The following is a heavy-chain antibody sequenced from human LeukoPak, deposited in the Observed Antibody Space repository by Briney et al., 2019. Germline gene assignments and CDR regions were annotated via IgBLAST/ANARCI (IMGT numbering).Heavy chain of an antibody. Sequence: SETLSLTCVVSGGSISSSSYYWGWIRQPPGKGLEWIGSIYYSGSTYYNPSLKSRVTISVDTSKNQFSLKLSSVTAADTAVYYCARDGDYPDYWGQGTLVTVSS. CDR2: IYYSGST. V-gene: IGHV4-39*07. D-gene: IGHD4-17*01. J-gene: IGHJ4*02. CDR3: ARDGDYPDY. CDR1: GGSISSSSYY.